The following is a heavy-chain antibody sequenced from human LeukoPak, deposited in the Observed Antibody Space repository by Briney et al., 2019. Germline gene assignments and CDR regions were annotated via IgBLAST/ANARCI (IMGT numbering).Heavy chain of an antibody. J-gene: IGHJ6*02. D-gene: IGHD6-19*01. CDR2: IYYSGTT. V-gene: IGHV4-39*01. Sequence: SETLSLTCTVSGGSISSSSHYWGWIRQPPGKGLEWIGSIYYSGTTYYNPSLKSRVTISVDTSKNQFSLRLNSVTAADTAVYYCTRGPRGYSTGWCYGMDVWGQGTTVTVSS. CDR1: GGSISSSSHY. CDR3: TRGPRGYSTGWCYGMDV.